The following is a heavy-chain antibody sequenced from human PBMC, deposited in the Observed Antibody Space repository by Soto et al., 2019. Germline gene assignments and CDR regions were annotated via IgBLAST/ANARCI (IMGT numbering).Heavy chain of an antibody. CDR2: IIPIFGTA. D-gene: IGHD3-22*01. Sequence: GASVKVSCKASGYTFTSYGISWVRQAPGQGLEWMGWIIPIFGTANYAQKFQGRVTITADESTSTAYMELRSLRSEDTAVYYCARGVHYDSSGYYYFYWGQGTVVTVSS. V-gene: IGHV1-69*13. CDR3: ARGVHYDSSGYYYFY. J-gene: IGHJ4*02. CDR1: GYTFTSYG.